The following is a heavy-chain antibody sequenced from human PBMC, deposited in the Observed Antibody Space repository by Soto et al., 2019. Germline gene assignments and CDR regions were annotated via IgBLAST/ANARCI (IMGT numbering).Heavy chain of an antibody. CDR1: GLSLSTRGVG. D-gene: IGHD1-1*01. CDR3: AQRVTFCTNYNVGWFDP. V-gene: IGHV2-5*02. CDR2: IYWDNDK. Sequence: QITLKESGPALMEPTQTLTLTCSLSGLSLSTRGVGVGWLRQAPGKALECLAIIYWDNDKRYNPSLKTRLTITKDTSKDQVVLTMTYMDPVDTAIYYRAQRVTFCTNYNVGWFDPWGQGTLVTVS. J-gene: IGHJ5*02.